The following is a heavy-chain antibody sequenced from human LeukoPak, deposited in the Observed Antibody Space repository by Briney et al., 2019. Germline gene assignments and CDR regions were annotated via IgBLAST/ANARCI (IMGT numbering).Heavy chain of an antibody. CDR1: GGTFSSYA. CDR2: IIPIFGTA. Sequence: SVKVSCKASGGTFSSYAISWVRQAPGQGLERMGRIIPIFGTANYAQKFQGRVTITTDESTSTAYMELSSLRSEDTAVYYCARVRGSGINFDYWGQGTLVTVSS. V-gene: IGHV1-69*05. D-gene: IGHD3-10*01. J-gene: IGHJ4*02. CDR3: ARVRGSGINFDY.